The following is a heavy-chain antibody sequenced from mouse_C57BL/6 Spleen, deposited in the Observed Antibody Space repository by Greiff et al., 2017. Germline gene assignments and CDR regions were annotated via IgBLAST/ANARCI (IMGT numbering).Heavy chain of an antibody. CDR3: ASPGYYGSSSLND. Sequence: VQLQQSGAELVKPGASVKISCKASGYAFSSYWMNWVKQRPGKGLEWIGQIYPGDGDTNYNGKFKGKATLTADKSSSTAYMQLSSLTSEDSAVYFCASPGYYGSSSLNDWGQGTSVTVSS. V-gene: IGHV1-80*01. CDR1: GYAFSSYW. CDR2: IYPGDGDT. D-gene: IGHD1-1*01. J-gene: IGHJ4*01.